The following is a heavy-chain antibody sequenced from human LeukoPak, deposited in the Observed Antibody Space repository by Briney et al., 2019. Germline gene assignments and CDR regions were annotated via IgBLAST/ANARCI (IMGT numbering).Heavy chain of an antibody. CDR2: IRSSGEST. CDR3: AKEVRESAWFYFDY. V-gene: IGHV3-23*01. CDR1: GFTFRTYG. Sequence: GGSLGLSCAASGFTFRTYGMSWVRQAPGKGLEWVTSIRSSGESTYYADSVKGRFTISRDNSRNTVFLQMKSLTAEDTAVYYCAKEVRESAWFYFDYWGQGTLATVSS. J-gene: IGHJ4*02. D-gene: IGHD3-10*01.